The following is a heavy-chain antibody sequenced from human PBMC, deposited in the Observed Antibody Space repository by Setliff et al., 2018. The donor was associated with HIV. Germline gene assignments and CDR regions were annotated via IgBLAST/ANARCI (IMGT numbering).Heavy chain of an antibody. CDR3: AKDRAPGNPPLQWLGD. D-gene: IGHD6-19*01. V-gene: IGHV3-30*02. Sequence: GSLRLSCAASGFTFSSYGMHWVRQAPGKGLEWVAVIWYDGSNKYYADSVKGRFTISRDNSKDTLYLQMNSLRGEDTAVYYCAKDRAPGNPPLQWLGDGGQGTLVTVS. J-gene: IGHJ4*02. CDR2: IWYDGSNK. CDR1: GFTFSSYG.